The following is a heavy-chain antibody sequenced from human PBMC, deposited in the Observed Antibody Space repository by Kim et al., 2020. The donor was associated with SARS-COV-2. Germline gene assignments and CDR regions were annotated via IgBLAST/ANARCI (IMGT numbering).Heavy chain of an antibody. V-gene: IGHV3-23*01. CDR2: ISGSGGST. J-gene: IGHJ5*02. CDR1: GFTFSSYA. Sequence: GGSLRLSCAASGFTFSSYAMSWVRQAPGKGLEWVSAISGSGGSTYYADSVKGRFTISRDNCKNTLYLQMNSLRAEDTAVYYCAKDRVAARPGNWFDPWGQGTLVTVSS. CDR3: AKDRVAARPGNWFDP. D-gene: IGHD6-6*01.